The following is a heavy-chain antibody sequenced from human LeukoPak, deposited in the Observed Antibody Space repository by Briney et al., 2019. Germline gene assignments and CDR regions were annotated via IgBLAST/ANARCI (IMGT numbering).Heavy chain of an antibody. CDR2: ISGSGGST. Sequence: TGGSLRLSCAASAFTFRSYAMSWVRQAGGKGLEWVSAISGSGGSTYYADSVKGRFTISRDNSKNTLCLQMSSLRAEDTAVYYCAKPKDNSLYCFDYWGQGTLVTVSS. V-gene: IGHV3-23*01. CDR1: AFTFRSYA. CDR3: AKPKDNSLYCFDY. J-gene: IGHJ4*02. D-gene: IGHD1-20*01.